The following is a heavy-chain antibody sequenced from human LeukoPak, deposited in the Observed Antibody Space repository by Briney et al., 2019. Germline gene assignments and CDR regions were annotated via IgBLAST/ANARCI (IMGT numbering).Heavy chain of an antibody. CDR1: GFTFSSYS. V-gene: IGHV3-48*02. CDR3: ARNYYDSSGYYVDFHF. CDR2: ISSSSSTI. J-gene: IGHJ1*01. Sequence: GGSLRLSCGASGFTFSSYSMNWVRQAPGKGLEWVSYISSSSSTIYYADSVKGRFTISRDNAKNSLYLQMNSLRDEDTAVYYCARNYYDSSGYYVDFHFWGQGTLVTVSS. D-gene: IGHD3-22*01.